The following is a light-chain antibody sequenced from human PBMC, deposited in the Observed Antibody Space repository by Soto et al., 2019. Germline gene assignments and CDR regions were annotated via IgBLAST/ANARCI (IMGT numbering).Light chain of an antibody. J-gene: IGKJ4*01. Sequence: DIQMTQSPSSLSASVGDRVTITCRASQSIGTYLDWYQYKPGKPPKVVIYAVSSLQAGVPSRFSGSGSGTDFTLTVSSLQPEDSATYYCHQSSVTPVTVGAGTKVDSK. CDR3: HQSSVTPVT. V-gene: IGKV1-39*01. CDR1: QSIGTY. CDR2: AVS.